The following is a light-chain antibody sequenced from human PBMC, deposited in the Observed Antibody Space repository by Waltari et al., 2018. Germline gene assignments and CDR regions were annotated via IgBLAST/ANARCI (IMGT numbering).Light chain of an antibody. CDR2: LGS. V-gene: IGKV2-28*01. CDR1: QSLLYSNGYNY. Sequence: EIVLTQSPLSLPVPPGEPASISCRASQSLLYSNGYNYLHWYLQKPGQSPQLLIFLGSNRASGVPDRFSGSGSGTDFTLKISRVEAEDVGVYYCMQAQQAPWTFGQGTKVEIK. J-gene: IGKJ1*01. CDR3: MQAQQAPWT.